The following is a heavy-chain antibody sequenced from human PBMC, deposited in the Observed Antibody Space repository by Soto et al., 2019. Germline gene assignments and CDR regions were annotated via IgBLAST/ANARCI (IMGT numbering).Heavy chain of an antibody. CDR1: GFTFGDYA. J-gene: IGHJ5*02. Sequence: EVQLVESGGGLVQPGRSLRLSCTASGFTFGDYAMSWFRQAPGKGLEWVGFIRSKAYGGTTEYAASVKGRFTISRDDSKSIAYLQMNSLKTEDTAVYYCTRVGGHPWTLRYDFWSGIRDESNWFDPWGQGTLVTVSS. CDR2: IRSKAYGGTT. D-gene: IGHD3-3*01. V-gene: IGHV3-49*03. CDR3: TRVGGHPWTLRYDFWSGIRDESNWFDP.